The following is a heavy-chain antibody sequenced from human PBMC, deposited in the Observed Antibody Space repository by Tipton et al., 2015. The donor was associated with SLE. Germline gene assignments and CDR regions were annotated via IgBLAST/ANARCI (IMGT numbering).Heavy chain of an antibody. J-gene: IGHJ4*02. CDR1: GESFSGYY. D-gene: IGHD2-2*01. Sequence: TLSLTCAVYGESFSGYYWNWIRQPPGKGLEWIGEINHSGSTNYNPSLKSRVTISVDTSKNQFSLKLSSVTAADTAVYYCASPLPAMAHFDYWGQGTLVTVSS. CDR2: INHSGST. CDR3: ASPLPAMAHFDY. V-gene: IGHV4-34*01.